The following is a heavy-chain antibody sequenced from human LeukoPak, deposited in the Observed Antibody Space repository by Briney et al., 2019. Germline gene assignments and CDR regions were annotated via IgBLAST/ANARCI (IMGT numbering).Heavy chain of an antibody. V-gene: IGHV1-2*02. CDR1: GYRFTGYY. CDR2: INPNSGRT. Sequence: ASAKVLCRASGYRFTGYYMQWLLRAPAQGREERSWINPNSGRTNYAQKFQGRVTMTRDTSISTAYMELSRLRSDDTAVYYCARVPGTYYDILTGYTEAGFDYWGQGTLVTVSS. D-gene: IGHD3-9*01. J-gene: IGHJ4*02. CDR3: ARVPGTYYDILTGYTEAGFDY.